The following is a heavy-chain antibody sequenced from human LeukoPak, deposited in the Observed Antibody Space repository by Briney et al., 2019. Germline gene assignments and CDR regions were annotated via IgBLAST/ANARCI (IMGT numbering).Heavy chain of an antibody. Sequence: ASVKVSCKASGYTFTGYYMHWVRQAPGQGLEWMGWINPNSGGTNYAQKFQGRVTMTTDTSTSTAYMELRSLRSDDTAVYYCARGTSNYDFWSGYYTAQALDIWGQGTMVTVSS. D-gene: IGHD3-3*01. V-gene: IGHV1-2*02. J-gene: IGHJ3*02. CDR1: GYTFTGYY. CDR2: INPNSGGT. CDR3: ARGTSNYDFWSGYYTAQALDI.